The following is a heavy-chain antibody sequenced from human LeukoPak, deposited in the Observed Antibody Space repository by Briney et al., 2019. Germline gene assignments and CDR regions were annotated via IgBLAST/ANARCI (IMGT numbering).Heavy chain of an antibody. CDR3: AREGDSGSYLTAFDI. J-gene: IGHJ3*02. Sequence: PGGSLRLSCAASGFTFSSYSMNWVRQAPGKGLEWVSGINWNGGSTGYADSVKGRFTISRDNAKNSLYLQMNSLRAEDTALYYCAREGDSGSYLTAFDIWGQGTMVTVSS. D-gene: IGHD1-26*01. CDR2: INWNGGST. V-gene: IGHV3-20*04. CDR1: GFTFSSYS.